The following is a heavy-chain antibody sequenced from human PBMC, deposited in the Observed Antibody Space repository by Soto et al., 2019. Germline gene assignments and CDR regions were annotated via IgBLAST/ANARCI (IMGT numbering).Heavy chain of an antibody. Sequence: EAQLVESGGGLVQPGGSLRLSCTASGFSISSLWMSWVRQAPGRGLEWVANIKQDGSDKYYVDSVKGRFTISRDNAKNSLFLQMDSLRGEDTAVYYCTRGGGTFDLWGHGTLVTVSS. D-gene: IGHD2-15*01. J-gene: IGHJ4*01. CDR3: TRGGGTFDL. V-gene: IGHV3-7*04. CDR1: GFSISSLW. CDR2: IKQDGSDK.